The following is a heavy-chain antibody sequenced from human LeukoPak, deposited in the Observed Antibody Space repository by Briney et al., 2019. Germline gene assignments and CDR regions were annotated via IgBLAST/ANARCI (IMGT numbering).Heavy chain of an antibody. Sequence: SVKVCCKASGFTFTSSAMQWVRQARGQRLEWIGWIVVGSGNTNYAQKFQERVTITRDMSTSTAYMELSSLRSEDTAVYYCAAFAPEGATSFDYWGQGTLVTVSS. D-gene: IGHD1-26*01. CDR3: AAFAPEGATSFDY. V-gene: IGHV1-58*02. CDR2: IVVGSGNT. CDR1: GFTFTSSA. J-gene: IGHJ4*02.